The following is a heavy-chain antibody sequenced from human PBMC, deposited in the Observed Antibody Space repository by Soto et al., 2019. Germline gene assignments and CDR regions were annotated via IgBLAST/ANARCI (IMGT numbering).Heavy chain of an antibody. V-gene: IGHV1-2*02. CDR1: GYTFTGYY. CDR3: ARGDIVVVPAAMAFDY. Sequence: ASVKVSCKASGYTFTGYYMHWVRQAPGQGLEWMGWINPNSGGTNYAQKFQGRVTMTRDTSISTAYMELSRLRSDDTAVYYCARGDIVVVPAAMAFDYWGQGTLVTVSS. D-gene: IGHD2-2*01. J-gene: IGHJ4*02. CDR2: INPNSGGT.